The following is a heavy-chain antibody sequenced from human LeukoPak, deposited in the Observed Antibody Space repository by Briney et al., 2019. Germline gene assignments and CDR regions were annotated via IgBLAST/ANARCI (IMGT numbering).Heavy chain of an antibody. CDR3: TSWAGSHYYYYMDV. CDR2: IYYSGST. J-gene: IGHJ6*03. D-gene: IGHD2-15*01. Sequence: SETLSLTCTVSGGSISSSYNYYWGWIRQPPGKGLEWIGSIYYSGSTYYNPSLKSRVTISIDTSKNQFSLKLSSVTAADTAVYYCTSWAGSHYYYYMDVWGKGTTVTVSS. V-gene: IGHV4-39*07. CDR1: GGSISSSYNYY.